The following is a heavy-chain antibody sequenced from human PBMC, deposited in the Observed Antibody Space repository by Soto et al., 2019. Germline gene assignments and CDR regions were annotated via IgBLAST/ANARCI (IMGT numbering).Heavy chain of an antibody. V-gene: IGHV4-59*01. J-gene: IGHJ5*02. D-gene: IGHD6-13*01. CDR1: GGSISSYY. CDR2: IYYSGST. Sequence: PSETLSLTCTVSGGSISSYYWSWIRQPPGKGLEWIGYIYYSGSTNYNPSLKSRVTISVDTSKNQFSLKLSSVTAADTAVYYCAREGYSSSWYVPWFDPWGQGTLVTVSS. CDR3: AREGYSSSWYVPWFDP.